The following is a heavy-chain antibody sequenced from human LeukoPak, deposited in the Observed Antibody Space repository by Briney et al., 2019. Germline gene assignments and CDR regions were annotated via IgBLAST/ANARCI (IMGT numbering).Heavy chain of an antibody. CDR3: AAAIYSGYDYTRNGAGGTRGFDP. CDR2: IVVGSGNT. D-gene: IGHD5-12*01. Sequence: SVKVSCKASGFTFTSSAVQWVRQARGQRLEWIGWIVVGSGNTNYAQKFQERVTITRDMSTSTAYMELSSLRSEDTAVYYCAAAIYSGYDYTRNGAGGTRGFDPWGQGTLATVSS. CDR1: GFTFTSSA. J-gene: IGHJ5*02. V-gene: IGHV1-58*01.